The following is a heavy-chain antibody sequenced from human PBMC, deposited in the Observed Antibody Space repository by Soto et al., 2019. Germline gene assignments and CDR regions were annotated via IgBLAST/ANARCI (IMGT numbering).Heavy chain of an antibody. CDR3: ASQDYSSSTDASFLVNGYFDL. CDR1: GGSISSSKW. D-gene: IGHD6-6*01. Sequence: QMQLQESGPGLVKPSGTLSLTCGVSGGSISSSKWWTWVHQPPGKGPEWIGEIYHSGSTNYNPSLTSRVPISLDKSNTQFSLTLTPVTAADTAVYYCASQDYSSSTDASFLVNGYFDLWGRGILVTVSS. CDR2: IYHSGST. V-gene: IGHV4-4*02. J-gene: IGHJ2*01.